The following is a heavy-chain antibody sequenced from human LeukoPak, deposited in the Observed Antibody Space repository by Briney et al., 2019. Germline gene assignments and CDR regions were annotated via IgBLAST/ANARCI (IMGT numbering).Heavy chain of an antibody. CDR2: IWYDGSNK. J-gene: IGHJ3*02. V-gene: IGHV3-33*01. CDR1: GFTFSSYG. CDR3: ARAPYLPVVVPTAIPPSSAFDI. Sequence: PGRSLRLSCAASGFTFSSYGMHWVRRAPGKGLEWVAVIWYDGSNKYYADSVKGRFTISRDLSKNTLYLQMNSLRAEDTALYYCARAPYLPVVVPTAIPPSSAFDIWGQGTVVTVSS. D-gene: IGHD2-2*01.